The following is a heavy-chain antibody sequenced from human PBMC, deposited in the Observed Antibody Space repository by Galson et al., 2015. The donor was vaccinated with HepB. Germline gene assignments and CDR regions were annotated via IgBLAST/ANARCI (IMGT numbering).Heavy chain of an antibody. Sequence: SLRLSCAASGFTFSSYWMHWVRQAPGKGLVWVSRINSDGSSTSYADSVKGRFTISRDNAKNTLYLQMNSLRAEDTAVYYCASALITFGAPFDYWGQGTLVTVSS. V-gene: IGHV3-74*01. CDR3: ASALITFGAPFDY. J-gene: IGHJ4*02. CDR1: GFTFSSYW. CDR2: INSDGSST. D-gene: IGHD3-16*01.